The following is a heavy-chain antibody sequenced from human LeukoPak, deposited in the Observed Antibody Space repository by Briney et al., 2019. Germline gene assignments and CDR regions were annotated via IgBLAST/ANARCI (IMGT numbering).Heavy chain of an antibody. J-gene: IGHJ5*02. CDR2: IYHSGST. CDR1: GGSIRSSNW. CDR3: ARVGGTVGARGWFDP. V-gene: IGHV4-4*02. Sequence: SETLSLTCAVSGGSIRSSNWWSWVRQSPGKGLEWIGEIYHSGSTDYNPSLKSRLTISVDKSKNQFSLKLSSVTAADTAVYYCARVGGTVGARGWFDPWGQGSLVTVSS. D-gene: IGHD1-26*01.